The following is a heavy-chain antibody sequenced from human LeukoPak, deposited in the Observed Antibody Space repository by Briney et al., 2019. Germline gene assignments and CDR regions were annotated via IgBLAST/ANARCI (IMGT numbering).Heavy chain of an antibody. D-gene: IGHD2-15*01. CDR1: GFTFSSYG. CDR3: ARDPRPCPGGSCPRRYYYYGMDV. V-gene: IGHV3-30*19. J-gene: IGHJ6*02. Sequence: QPGRSLRLSCAASGFTFSSYGMHWVRQAPGKGLEWVAVISYDGSNKYYADSVKGRFTISRDNSKNTLYLQMNSLRAEDTAVYYCARDPRPCPGGSCPRRYYYYGMDVWGQGTTVTVSS. CDR2: ISYDGSNK.